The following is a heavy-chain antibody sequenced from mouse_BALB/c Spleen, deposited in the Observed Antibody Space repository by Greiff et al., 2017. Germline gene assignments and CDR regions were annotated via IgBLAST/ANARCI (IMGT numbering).Heavy chain of an antibody. J-gene: IGHJ2*01. V-gene: IGHV5-9-3*01. Sequence: EVQGVESGGGLVKPGGSLKLSCAASGFTFSSYAMSWVRQTPEKRLEWVATISSGGSYTYYPDSVKGRFTISRDNAKNTLYLQMSSLRSEETAMYYCARHDSITSATNYFDYWGQGTTLTVSS. CDR1: GFTFSSYA. CDR2: ISSGGSYT. D-gene: IGHD1-2*01. CDR3: ARHDSITSATNYFDY.